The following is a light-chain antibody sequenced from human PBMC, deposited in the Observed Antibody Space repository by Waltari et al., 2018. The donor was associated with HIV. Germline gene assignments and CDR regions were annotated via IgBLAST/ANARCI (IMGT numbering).Light chain of an antibody. CDR3: AAWDDSLHWV. CDR2: SYN. CDR1: SSNIGSNS. J-gene: IGLJ3*02. Sequence: QSVLTQPPSVSGTPGQRVNTTYSGTSSNIGSNSVYWYQHLPGTAPTLLIDSYNERPSGVPDRFAASKSGTSASLAISGLQSEDEADYHCAAWDDSLHWVFGGGTKLTVL. V-gene: IGLV1-44*01.